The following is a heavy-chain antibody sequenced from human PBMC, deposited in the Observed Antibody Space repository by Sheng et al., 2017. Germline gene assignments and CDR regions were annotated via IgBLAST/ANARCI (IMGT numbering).Heavy chain of an antibody. Sequence: VQLVESGGGLVQPGGSLRLSCAASGFTFNNYAMSWVRQAPGKGLEWVSSISESGTNTYYADSVKGRFTISRDNSKNTLYLQINSLRAEDTALYYCAKTGQWLAFFDNWGQGALVTVSS. D-gene: IGHD6-19*01. CDR2: ISESGTNT. CDR3: AKTGQWLAFFDN. V-gene: IGHV3-23*04. J-gene: IGHJ4*02. CDR1: GFTFNNYA.